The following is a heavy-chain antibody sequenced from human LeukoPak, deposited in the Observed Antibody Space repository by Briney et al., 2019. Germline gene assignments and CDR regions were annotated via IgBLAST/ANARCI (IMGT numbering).Heavy chain of an antibody. D-gene: IGHD3-9*01. CDR1: GFTSSTYS. CDR3: AKKVREADWYYYYMDV. V-gene: IGHV3-21*01. J-gene: IGHJ6*03. Sequence: GGSLRLSCAPSGFTSSTYSMNWVRQAPGEGLEWVSSLCSSSSYIYYADSVKGRFTISRDNAQNSLYLQMKSVRAADTAVCFCAKKVREADWYYYYMDVWGKGTTVTVSS. CDR2: LCSSSSYI.